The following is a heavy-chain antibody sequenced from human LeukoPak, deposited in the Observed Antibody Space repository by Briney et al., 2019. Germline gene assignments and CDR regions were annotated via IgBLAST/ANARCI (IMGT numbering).Heavy chain of an antibody. CDR1: GGSIGSHY. D-gene: IGHD3-22*01. CDR3: ARVYESSGYDAFDI. Sequence: SETLSLTCTVSGGSIGSHYWSWIRQPPGKGLEWIGYIYYSGSNRYNPSPKSRVTISVDTSKNQFSLKLSSVTAADTAVYYCARVYESSGYDAFDIWGQGTMVTVSS. CDR2: IYYSGSN. J-gene: IGHJ3*02. V-gene: IGHV4-59*11.